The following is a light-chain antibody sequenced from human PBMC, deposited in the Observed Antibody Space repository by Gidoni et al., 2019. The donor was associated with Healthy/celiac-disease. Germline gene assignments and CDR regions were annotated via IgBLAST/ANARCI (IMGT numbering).Light chain of an antibody. Sequence: PGERVTLSCRASQSVSSSYLTWYQQKPGQAPRLLIYGASTRATGIPARFSGSGSGTDFTLTISSLQPEDCAVYYCQQDYNLPLTFXQXTKVEIK. CDR1: QSVSSSY. CDR3: QQDYNLPLT. J-gene: IGKJ1*01. V-gene: IGKV3D-7*01. CDR2: GAS.